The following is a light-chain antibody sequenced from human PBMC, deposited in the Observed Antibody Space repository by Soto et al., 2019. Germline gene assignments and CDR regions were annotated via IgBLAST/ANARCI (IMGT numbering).Light chain of an antibody. CDR3: QQHNHWPS. Sequence: EIVMTQSPATLPVSPGESATLSCRASQSIASNLAWYQQKPGQAPRLLIHSASARATGIPPRFSGSGSGTESTLTISSLQSEDFAVYYCQQHNHWPSFGQGTNLEIK. CDR2: SAS. J-gene: IGKJ2*01. V-gene: IGKV3-15*01. CDR1: QSIASN.